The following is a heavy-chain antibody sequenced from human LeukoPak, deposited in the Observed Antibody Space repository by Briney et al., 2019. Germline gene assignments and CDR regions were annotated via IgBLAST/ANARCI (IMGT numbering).Heavy chain of an antibody. Sequence: ASVKVSCKAFGYTFTSYDINWVRQATGQGLEWMGWMNPNSGNTGYAQKFQGRVTMTRNTSISTAYMELSSLRSEDTAVYYCARVGYFDWLFLFDYWGQGTLVTVSS. CDR1: GYTFTSYD. D-gene: IGHD3-9*01. CDR2: MNPNSGNT. J-gene: IGHJ4*02. V-gene: IGHV1-8*01. CDR3: ARVGYFDWLFLFDY.